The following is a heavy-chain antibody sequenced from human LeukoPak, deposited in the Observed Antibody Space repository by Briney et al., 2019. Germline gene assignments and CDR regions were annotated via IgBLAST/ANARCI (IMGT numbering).Heavy chain of an antibody. Sequence: ASVKVSCKASGGTFSSYAISWVRQAPGQGLEWMGRIIPIFGTANYAQKFQGRVTITTDESTSTAYMELSSLRSEDTAVYYCALSSPCSSGWYPYFQHWGQGTLVTVSS. J-gene: IGHJ1*01. CDR1: GGTFSSYA. CDR3: ALSSPCSSGWYPYFQH. V-gene: IGHV1-69*05. D-gene: IGHD6-19*01. CDR2: IIPIFGTA.